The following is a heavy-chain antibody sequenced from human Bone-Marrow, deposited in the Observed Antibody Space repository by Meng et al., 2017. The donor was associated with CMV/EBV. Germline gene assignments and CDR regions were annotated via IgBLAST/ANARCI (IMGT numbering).Heavy chain of an antibody. CDR2: IYYSGST. CDR3: ARVPVSNYDFWSGYMKDAFDI. Sequence: SETLSLTCTVSGGSISSGDYYWSWIRQPPGKGLEWIGYIYYSGSTYYNPSLKSRVTISVDTSKNQFSLKLSSVTAADTAVYYCARVPVSNYDFWSGYMKDAFDIWGQGTMVTVSS. D-gene: IGHD3-3*01. J-gene: IGHJ3*02. V-gene: IGHV4-30-4*08. CDR1: GGSISSGDYY.